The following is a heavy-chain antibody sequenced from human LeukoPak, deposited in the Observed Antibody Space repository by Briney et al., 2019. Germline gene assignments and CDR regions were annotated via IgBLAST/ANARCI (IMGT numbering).Heavy chain of an antibody. CDR2: VNRDGSET. CDR3: ARNNGMDV. V-gene: IGHV3-7*03. Sequence: GGSLRLSSAASGFTLSNHWMTWVRQVPGRGPEWVANVNRDGSETYYLDSVKGRFTISKDNAKNSLYLQMNSLRAEDTALYHCARNNGMDVWGQGTTVIVSS. J-gene: IGHJ6*02. CDR1: GFTLSNHW.